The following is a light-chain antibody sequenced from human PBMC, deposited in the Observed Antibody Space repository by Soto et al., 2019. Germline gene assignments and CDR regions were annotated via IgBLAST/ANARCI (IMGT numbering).Light chain of an antibody. CDR2: RTS. CDR1: QSISSN. V-gene: IGKV3-15*01. CDR3: QHYNYWPYT. J-gene: IGKJ2*01. Sequence: ETVMTQSPATLSVSPGERATLSCRASQSISSNLAWYQQKPGQAPRLLMFRTSTRATGIPARFSGSGSGTDFTLTISSLQSEDFAVYYCQHYNYWPYTFGQGTKVDI.